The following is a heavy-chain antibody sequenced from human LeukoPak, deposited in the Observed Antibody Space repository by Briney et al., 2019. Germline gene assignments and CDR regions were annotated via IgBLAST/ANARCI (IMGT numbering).Heavy chain of an antibody. Sequence: PSETLSLTCTVSGRPISSYYGSWIPHPPGKGLEWSGYIYYSGSANSNPSLRSRVTISVDMSKNQFSLKLSSVTAADTAVYYCASASRPPYYYGMDVWGQGTTVTVSS. CDR1: GRPISSYY. V-gene: IGHV4-59*01. CDR3: ASASRPPYYYGMDV. CDR2: IYYSGSA. J-gene: IGHJ6*02.